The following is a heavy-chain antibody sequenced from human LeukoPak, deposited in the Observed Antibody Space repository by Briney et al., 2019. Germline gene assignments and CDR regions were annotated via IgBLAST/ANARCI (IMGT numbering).Heavy chain of an antibody. J-gene: IGHJ6*03. CDR2: IYTSGST. Sequence: PSETLSLTCTVSGGSISSGSYYWSWLRQPAGKGLEWIGRIYTSGSTNYNPSLKSRVTMSVDTSKNQFSLKLSSVTAADTAVYYCARDGIVVVPAATRPYYYYYYMDVWGKGTTVTVSS. V-gene: IGHV4-61*02. CDR3: ARDGIVVVPAATRPYYYYYYMDV. D-gene: IGHD2-2*01. CDR1: GGSISSGSYY.